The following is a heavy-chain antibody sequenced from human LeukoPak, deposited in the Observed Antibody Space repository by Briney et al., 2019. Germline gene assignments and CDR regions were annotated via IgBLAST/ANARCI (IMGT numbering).Heavy chain of an antibody. J-gene: IGHJ6*02. D-gene: IGHD3-16*01. CDR2: INHNGNVN. Sequence: PGGSLRLYCAASGFTFSSYSMNWARQAPGKGLEWVASINHNGNVNYYVDSVKGRFTISRDNAKNSLYLQMSNLRAEDTAVYFCARGGGLDVWGQGATVTVSS. CDR3: ARGGGLDV. V-gene: IGHV3-7*03. CDR1: GFTFSSYS.